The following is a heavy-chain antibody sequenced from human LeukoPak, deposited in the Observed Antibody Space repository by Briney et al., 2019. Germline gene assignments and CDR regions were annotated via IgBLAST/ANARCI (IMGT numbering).Heavy chain of an antibody. J-gene: IGHJ4*02. Sequence: GGSLRLSCAASGFTFSSYAMNWVRQAPGKGLEWVSSISSSSSYIYYADSVKGRFTISRDNAKNSLYLQMNSLRAEDTAVYYCARALTPYCSSTSCPSDYWGQGTLVTVSS. CDR3: ARALTPYCSSTSCPSDY. CDR1: GFTFSSYA. D-gene: IGHD2-2*01. V-gene: IGHV3-21*01. CDR2: ISSSSSYI.